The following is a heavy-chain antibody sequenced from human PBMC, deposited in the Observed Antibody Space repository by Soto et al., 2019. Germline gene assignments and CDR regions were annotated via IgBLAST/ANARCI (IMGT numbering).Heavy chain of an antibody. Sequence: ASVKVSCKASGYTFTGYYMHWVRQAPGQGLEWMGWINPNSGGTNYAQKFQGWVTMTRDTSISTAYMELSRLRSDDTAVYYCARASVGATDYGMDVWGQGTTVTVSS. D-gene: IGHD1-26*01. CDR1: GYTFTGYY. J-gene: IGHJ6*02. V-gene: IGHV1-2*04. CDR3: ARASVGATDYGMDV. CDR2: INPNSGGT.